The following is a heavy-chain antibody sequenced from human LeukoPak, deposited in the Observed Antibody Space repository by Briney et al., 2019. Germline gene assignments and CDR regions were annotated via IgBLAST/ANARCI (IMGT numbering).Heavy chain of an antibody. CDR1: GFTFSSYA. Sequence: GGSLRLSCAASGFTFSSYAMSWVRQAPGKGLEWVSAISGSGGSTYYADFVKGRFTISRDNSKNTLYLQMNSLRAEDTAVYYCAYGSGSSTLDYWGQGTLVTVSS. D-gene: IGHD3-10*01. CDR2: ISGSGGST. V-gene: IGHV3-23*01. CDR3: AYGSGSSTLDY. J-gene: IGHJ4*02.